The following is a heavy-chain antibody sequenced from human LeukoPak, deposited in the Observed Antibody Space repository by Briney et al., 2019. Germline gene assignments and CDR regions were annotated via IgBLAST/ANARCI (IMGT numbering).Heavy chain of an antibody. CDR1: GFTLSSYN. CDR3: AKGDYYDSSGPLGY. Sequence: PGGSLRLSCVASGFTLSSYNMKWVRQAPGKRLEWVSSISWRNIDIEYADSVKGRFTISRDNSKNTLYLQMNSLRAEDTAVYYCAKGDYYDSSGPLGYWGQGTLVTVSS. V-gene: IGHV3-21*04. J-gene: IGHJ4*02. D-gene: IGHD3-22*01. CDR2: ISWRNIDI.